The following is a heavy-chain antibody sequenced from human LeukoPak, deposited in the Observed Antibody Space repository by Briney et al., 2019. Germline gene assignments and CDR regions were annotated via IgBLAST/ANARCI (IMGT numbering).Heavy chain of an antibody. CDR1: GGSISSYY. D-gene: IGHD6-6*01. CDR2: IYYSGST. V-gene: IGHV4-59*08. Sequence: SETLSLTCTVSGGSISSYYWSWIRQPPGKGLEWIGYIYYSGSTNYNPSLKSRVTISVDTSKNQLSLKLSSVTAADTAVYYCARLGSSSSAGLFDYWGQGTLVTVSS. CDR3: ARLGSSSSAGLFDY. J-gene: IGHJ4*02.